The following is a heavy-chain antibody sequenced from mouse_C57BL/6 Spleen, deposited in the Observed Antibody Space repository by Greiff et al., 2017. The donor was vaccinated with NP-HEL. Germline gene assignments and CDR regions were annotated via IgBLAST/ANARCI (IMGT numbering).Heavy chain of an antibody. V-gene: IGHV1-69*01. J-gene: IGHJ1*03. CDR2: IDPSDSYT. CDR1: GYTFTSYW. D-gene: IGHD3-1*01. Sequence: QVQLQQPGAELVMPGASVKLSCKASGYTFTSYWMHWVKQRPGQGLEWIGEIDPSDSYTNYNQKFKGKSTLTVDKSSSTAYMQLSSLTSEDSAVDYCARSGGPHGYFDGWGTGTTVTVSS. CDR3: ARSGGPHGYFDG.